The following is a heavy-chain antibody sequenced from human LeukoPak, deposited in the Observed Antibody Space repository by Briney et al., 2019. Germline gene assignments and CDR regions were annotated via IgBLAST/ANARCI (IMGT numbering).Heavy chain of an antibody. CDR1: GFTFSSYA. CDR2: ISSIGDST. D-gene: IGHD3-3*01. J-gene: IGHJ4*02. CDR3: ARGRLRFLEWLLPYFDY. V-gene: IGHV3-64*01. Sequence: GGSLRLSCAASGFTFSSYAMHWVRQAPGKGLEYVSAISSIGDSTFYANSVKGRFTISRDNSKSTLYLQMGSLRAEDMALYYCARGRLRFLEWLLPYFDYWGQGTLVTVSS.